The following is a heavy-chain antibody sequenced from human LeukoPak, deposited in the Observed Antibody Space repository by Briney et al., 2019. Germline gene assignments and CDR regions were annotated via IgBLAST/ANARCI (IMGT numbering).Heavy chain of an antibody. J-gene: IGHJ4*02. CDR2: ISNNGGYT. CDR1: GFTFSSSA. CDR3: AKGSYYDSSGSFYFDY. Sequence: GGSLRLPCAASGFTFSSSAMSWVRQAPGKGLEWVSAISNNGGYTYYADSVKGRFTISRDNSKNTLYVQVNSLGTEDTAAYYCAKGSYYDSSGSFYFDYWGQGTLVTVSS. D-gene: IGHD3-22*01. V-gene: IGHV3-23*01.